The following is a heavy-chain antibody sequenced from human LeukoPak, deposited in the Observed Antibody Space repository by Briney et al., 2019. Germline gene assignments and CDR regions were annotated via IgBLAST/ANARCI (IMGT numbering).Heavy chain of an antibody. Sequence: PSETLSLTCAVCGGSISSSNWWSWVRQPPGKGLECIGEIYHSGSTNYNPSLKSRVTISVAKSKNQFSLKLSSVTAADTAVYYCARVEVLRYFDWLSMDYYYYYYMDVWGKGTTVTVSS. CDR2: IYHSGST. V-gene: IGHV4-4*02. J-gene: IGHJ6*03. D-gene: IGHD3-9*01. CDR3: ARVEVLRYFDWLSMDYYYYYYMDV. CDR1: GGSISSSNW.